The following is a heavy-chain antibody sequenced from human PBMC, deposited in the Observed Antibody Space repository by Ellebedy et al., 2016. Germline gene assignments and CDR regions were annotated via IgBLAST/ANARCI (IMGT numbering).Heavy chain of an antibody. CDR2: INHSGST. Sequence: SETLSLXXAVYGGSFSGYYWSWIRQPPGKGLEWIGEINHSGSTNYNPSLKSRVTISVDTSRNQFSLKLSSVTAADTALYYCARRLSIGISGLGWFDPWGQGILVTVSS. D-gene: IGHD1-14*01. CDR1: GGSFSGYY. J-gene: IGHJ5*02. CDR3: ARRLSIGISGLGWFDP. V-gene: IGHV4-34*01.